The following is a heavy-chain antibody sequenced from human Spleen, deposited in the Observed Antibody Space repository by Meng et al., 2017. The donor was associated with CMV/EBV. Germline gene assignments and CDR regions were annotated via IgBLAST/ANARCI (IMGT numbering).Heavy chain of an antibody. CDR2: ITTYNGNT. Sequence: ASVKVSCKGSVYTFTSYGITWVRQAPGQGLEWMGWITTYNGNTNYAQKLQGRVTMTADTSTNTASMELRSLISDDTAVYYCARSMRITIFGVVKFRYYGMDVWGQGTTVTVSS. CDR1: VYTFTSYG. J-gene: IGHJ6*02. D-gene: IGHD3-3*01. CDR3: ARSMRITIFGVVKFRYYGMDV. V-gene: IGHV1-18*01.